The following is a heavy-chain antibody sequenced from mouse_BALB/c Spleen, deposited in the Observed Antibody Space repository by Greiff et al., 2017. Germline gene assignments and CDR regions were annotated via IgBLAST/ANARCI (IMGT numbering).Heavy chain of an antibody. D-gene: IGHD3-2*01. CDR3: ARGQLGYSFAY. CDR1: GSTFTDYW. Sequence: VQLQQPGAEFLMPGASVKMSCMASGSTFTDYWMHWVKQRPGQGIEWIGAIDTSDSYTSYNQKFKGKATLTVDEYSSTVYMQLSRLTSEDSAVFYCARGQLGYSFAYWGQGTLVTVSA. V-gene: IGHV1-69*01. J-gene: IGHJ3*01. CDR2: IDTSDSYT.